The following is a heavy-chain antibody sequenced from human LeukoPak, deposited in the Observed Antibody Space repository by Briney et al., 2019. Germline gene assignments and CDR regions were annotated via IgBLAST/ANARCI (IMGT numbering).Heavy chain of an antibody. CDR1: GGSISSSSYY. Sequence: SETLSLTCTVSGGSISSSSYYWGWIRQPPGKGLEWIGYIYYSGSTNYNPSLKSRVTISVDTSKNQFSLKLSSVTAADTAVYYCARAEEDTAMADYWGQGTLVTVSS. CDR2: IYYSGST. V-gene: IGHV4-61*05. CDR3: ARAEEDTAMADY. D-gene: IGHD5-18*01. J-gene: IGHJ4*02.